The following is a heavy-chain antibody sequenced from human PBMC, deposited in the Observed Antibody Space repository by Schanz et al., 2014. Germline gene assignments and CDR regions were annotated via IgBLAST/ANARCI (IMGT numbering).Heavy chain of an antibody. Sequence: QVQLVESGGGVVQPGRSLRLSCAASGFTFSSYGMHWVRQAPGKGLEWVGVISYDGSKKSYADSVKGRFTISRDNSRNTLYLQMNSLRAEDTAVYYCARDGYSVVVISPTESFDIWGQGTMXTVSP. V-gene: IGHV3-33*01. D-gene: IGHD2-21*01. J-gene: IGHJ3*02. CDR3: ARDGYSVVVISPTESFDI. CDR1: GFTFSSYG. CDR2: ISYDGSKK.